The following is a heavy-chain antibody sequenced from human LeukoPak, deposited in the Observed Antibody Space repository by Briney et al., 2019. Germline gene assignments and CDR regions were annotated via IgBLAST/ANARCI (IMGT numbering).Heavy chain of an antibody. V-gene: IGHV4-31*03. CDR2: IYHSGST. D-gene: IGHD6-13*01. CDR3: ARVGSGSSSSSWFDP. Sequence: ASETLSLTCTVSGGSISSGGYYWSWIRQHPGKGPEWIGYIYHSGSTYYNPSLRSRLTISVDTSKNQFSLKLSSVTAADTAVYYCARVGSGSSSSSWFDPWGQGTLVTVSS. CDR1: GGSISSGGYY. J-gene: IGHJ5*02.